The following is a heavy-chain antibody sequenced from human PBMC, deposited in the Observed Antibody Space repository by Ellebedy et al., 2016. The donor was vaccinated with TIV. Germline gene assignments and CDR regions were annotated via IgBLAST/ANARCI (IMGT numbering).Heavy chain of an antibody. D-gene: IGHD3-22*01. Sequence: GESLKISCAASGFTFSSYAMYWVRQAPGKGLEWMANINQDGSQKYYVDSVRGRFTISRDNAKNSLYLQMNSLRVEDTAVYHCVRDGAYGDYSPGYYGMDVWGQGTTVTVSS. CDR2: INQDGSQK. V-gene: IGHV3-7*03. J-gene: IGHJ6*02. CDR1: GFTFSSYA. CDR3: VRDGAYGDYSPGYYGMDV.